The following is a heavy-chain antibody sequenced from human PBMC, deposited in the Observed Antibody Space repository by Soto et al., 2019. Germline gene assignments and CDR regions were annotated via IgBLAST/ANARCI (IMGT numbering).Heavy chain of an antibody. Sequence: PSETLSLTCTVSGGSISSYYWSWIRQPPGKGLEWIGYIYYSGSTNYNPSLKSRVTISVDTSKNQFSLKLSSVTAADTAVYYCAREGWYGWFDPWGHGTLVTVSS. CDR3: AREGWYGWFDP. CDR2: IYYSGST. J-gene: IGHJ5*02. D-gene: IGHD6-19*01. CDR1: GGSISSYY. V-gene: IGHV4-59*01.